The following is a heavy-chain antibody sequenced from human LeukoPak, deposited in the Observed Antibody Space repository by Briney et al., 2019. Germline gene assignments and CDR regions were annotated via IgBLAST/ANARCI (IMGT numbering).Heavy chain of an antibody. J-gene: IGHJ4*02. D-gene: IGHD3-16*01. CDR1: GFTFSTYW. CDR3: ARDHNYAFDN. CDR2: INQDASEI. V-gene: IGHV3-7*01. Sequence: PGGSLRLSCAASGFTFSTYWMNWYRQAPGKGLEWVGNINQDASEINYVDSVRGRFTISRDNAKNSLHLQMNSLRVEDTAVYYCARDHNYAFDNWGQGTLVTVSS.